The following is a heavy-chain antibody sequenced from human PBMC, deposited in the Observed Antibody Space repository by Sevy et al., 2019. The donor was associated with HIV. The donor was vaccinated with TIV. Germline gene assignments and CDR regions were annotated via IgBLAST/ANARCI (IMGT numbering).Heavy chain of an antibody. Sequence: ESLKISCKGSGYSFISHWIAWVRQMPGKGLEWMGIIYPGDSDTKYSPSFQGQVTISADKSISTAYLQWSSLKASDTAMYYCARLAEMATMTAGNDYWGQGTLVTVSS. J-gene: IGHJ4*02. CDR3: ARLAEMATMTAGNDY. CDR2: IYPGDSDT. D-gene: IGHD2-21*02. V-gene: IGHV5-51*01. CDR1: GYSFISHW.